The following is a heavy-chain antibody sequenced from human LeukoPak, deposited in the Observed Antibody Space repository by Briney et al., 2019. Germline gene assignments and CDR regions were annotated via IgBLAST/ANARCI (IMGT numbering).Heavy chain of an antibody. CDR1: GFTFSSYG. J-gene: IGHJ3*01. CDR3: ARAPPLYGTSGSYYEGAFDV. CDR2: VSYDGSNK. D-gene: IGHD3-22*01. V-gene: IGHV3-33*05. Sequence: GRSLRLSCAASGFTFSSYGMHWVRQAPRKGLEWVAVVSYDGSNKDYADSVKGRFTISRDNSKNTLFLQVKSLTVEATAVYYCARAPPLYGTSGSYYEGAFDVWGQGTMVTVSS.